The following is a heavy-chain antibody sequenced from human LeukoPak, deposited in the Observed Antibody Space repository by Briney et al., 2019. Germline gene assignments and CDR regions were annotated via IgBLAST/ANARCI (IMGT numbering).Heavy chain of an antibody. V-gene: IGHV3-64*01. J-gene: IGHJ4*02. D-gene: IGHD3-22*01. Sequence: GGSLRLSCAASGFTFSSYAMHWVRQAPGKGLEYVSAISSNGGSTYYANSVKGRFTISRDNSKNTLYLQMGSLRAEDMAVYYCARDGGKEYYYDSSGYYSIAFDYWGQGTLVTVSS. CDR1: GFTFSSYA. CDR3: ARDGGKEYYYDSSGYYSIAFDY. CDR2: ISSNGGST.